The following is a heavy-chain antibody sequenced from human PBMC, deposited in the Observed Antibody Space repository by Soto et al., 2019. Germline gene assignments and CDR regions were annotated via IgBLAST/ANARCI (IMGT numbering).Heavy chain of an antibody. J-gene: IGHJ5*02. CDR2: IIPIFGTA. V-gene: IGHV1-69*01. D-gene: IGHD3-22*01. CDR3: ARIHLYDSSGYYHNWFDP. CDR1: GGTFSSYA. Sequence: QVQLVQSGAEVKKPGSSVKVSCKASGGTFSSYAISWVRQAPGQGLEWMGGIIPIFGTAKYAQKFQGRVTITADESTSTAYMELSSLRSEDTAVYYCARIHLYDSSGYYHNWFDPWGQGTLVTVSS.